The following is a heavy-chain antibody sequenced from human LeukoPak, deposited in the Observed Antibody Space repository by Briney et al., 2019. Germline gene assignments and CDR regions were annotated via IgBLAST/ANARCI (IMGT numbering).Heavy chain of an antibody. CDR1: GGSISGYY. D-gene: IGHD2-2*01. CDR3: ARISRGLSGY. V-gene: IGHV4-34*01. J-gene: IGHJ4*02. Sequence: PSETLSLTCTVSGGSISGYYWSWIRQPPGEGLEWIGEINHSGSTNYNPSLKSRVTISVDTSKNQFSLKLSSVTAADTAVYYCARISRGLSGYWGQGTLVTVSS. CDR2: INHSGST.